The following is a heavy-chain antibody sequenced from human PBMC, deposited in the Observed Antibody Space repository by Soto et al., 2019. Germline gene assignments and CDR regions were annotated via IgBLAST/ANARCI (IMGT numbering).Heavy chain of an antibody. Sequence: PGGSLRLSCAASGFTFSSYAMSWVRQAPGKGLEWVSAISGSGVSTYYAASVKCRFSISRDISKNPLYLQMNSLRAEDMAVYYCAKGGPGRDGYIGYWGQGTLVTVSS. CDR1: GFTFSSYA. D-gene: IGHD2-15*01. CDR3: AKGGPGRDGYIGY. J-gene: IGHJ4*02. V-gene: IGHV3-23*01. CDR2: ISGSGVST.